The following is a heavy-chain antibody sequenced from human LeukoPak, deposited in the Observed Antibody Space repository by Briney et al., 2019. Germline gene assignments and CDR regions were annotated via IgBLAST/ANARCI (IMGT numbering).Heavy chain of an antibody. CDR1: GYSMSSDNY. CDR2: ISHGGTT. CDR3: AKFGSTSGRGFDP. J-gene: IGHJ5*02. D-gene: IGHD2-2*01. Sequence: PSETLSLTCGVSGYSMSSDNYWGWIRQPPGKGLEWIGTISHGGTTYYNPSLKSRVTISIDTPKSQFSLKLTSVSAADTAVYYCAKFGSTSGRGFDPWGQGTLVTVSS. V-gene: IGHV4-38-2*01.